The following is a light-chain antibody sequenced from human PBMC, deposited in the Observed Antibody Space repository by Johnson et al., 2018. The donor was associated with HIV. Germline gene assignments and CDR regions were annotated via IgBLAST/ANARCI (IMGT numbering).Light chain of an antibody. J-gene: IGLJ1*01. CDR3: GTWDSSLSANV. CDR2: DNN. CDR1: SSNIGNSY. V-gene: IGLV1-51*01. Sequence: SVLTQPPSVSAAPGQKVTISCSGSSSNIGNSYVYWYQQLPGTAPKLLIYDNNMRPSGIPDRFSGSKSGTSAALGITGVQPGDEADYYCGTWDSSLSANVFGTGTRVTVL.